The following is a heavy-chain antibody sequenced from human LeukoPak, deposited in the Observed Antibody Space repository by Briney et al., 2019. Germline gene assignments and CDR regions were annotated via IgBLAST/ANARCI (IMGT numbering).Heavy chain of an antibody. CDR3: AKDFRIGYSAHFDY. CDR1: GFTFRSHA. V-gene: IGHV3-23*01. J-gene: IGHJ4*02. D-gene: IGHD2-21*01. Sequence: GRSLRLSCVGSGFTFRSHAKSWVRQAPEKGLEFVSGIYENGGTTYYADSVKGRFSISRDNSKNTLYLQMDSLGGEDTAVYYCAKDFRIGYSAHFDYWGQGALVTVSS. CDR2: IYENGGTT.